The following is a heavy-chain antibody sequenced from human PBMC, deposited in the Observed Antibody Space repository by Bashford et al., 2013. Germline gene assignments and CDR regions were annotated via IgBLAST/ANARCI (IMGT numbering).Heavy chain of an antibody. CDR2: ISSTDGAT. J-gene: IGHJ4*02. Sequence: VRQAPGRGLEWVSGISSTDGATYYRDSVKGRFTISRDNSKNTLYLQMNGLRAEDTAVYHCARDPFSDMIRFFDYWGREPRSPSPQ. CDR3: ARDPFSDMIRFFDY. V-gene: IGHV3-23*01. D-gene: IGHD3-16*01.